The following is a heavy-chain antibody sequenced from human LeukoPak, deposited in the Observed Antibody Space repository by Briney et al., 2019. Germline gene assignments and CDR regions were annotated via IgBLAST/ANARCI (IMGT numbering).Heavy chain of an antibody. V-gene: IGHV3-11*04. CDR2: ISSSGGTI. CDR3: ARGNFFDSSGTFDY. D-gene: IGHD3-22*01. CDR1: GFTFSDHY. Sequence: PGGSLRLSCAASGFTFSDHYMSWIRQAPGKGLEWISYISSSGGTIYYVDSVKGRFTISRDNAESSLYLQMNSLRDEDTAIYYCARGNFFDSSGTFDYWGQGTLVTVSS. J-gene: IGHJ4*02.